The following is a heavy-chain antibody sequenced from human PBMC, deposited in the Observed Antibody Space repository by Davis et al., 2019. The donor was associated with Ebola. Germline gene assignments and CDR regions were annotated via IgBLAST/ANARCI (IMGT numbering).Heavy chain of an antibody. CDR2: IYYSGST. J-gene: IGHJ4*02. V-gene: IGHV4-39*01. D-gene: IGHD5-12*01. Sequence: SETLSLTCTVSCGSISSYYWGWIRQPPGKGLEWIGSIYYSGSTNYNPSLKSRVTISVDTSKNQFSLKLSSVTAADTAVYYCARHWGYSGNFDYWGQGTLVTVSS. CDR3: ARHWGYSGNFDY. CDR1: CGSISSYY.